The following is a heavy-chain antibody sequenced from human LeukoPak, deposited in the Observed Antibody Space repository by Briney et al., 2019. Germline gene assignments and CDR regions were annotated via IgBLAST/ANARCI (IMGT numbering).Heavy chain of an antibody. CDR3: AKGGKYSSLVYYYYYYMDV. CDR1: GFTFSSYG. V-gene: IGHV3-30*18. Sequence: GGSLRLSCAASGFTFSSYGMHWVRQAPGKGLEWVAVISYDGSNKYYADSVKGRFTISRDNSKNTLYLQMNSLRAEDTAVYYCAKGGKYSSLVYYYYYYMDVWGKGTTVTVSS. D-gene: IGHD6-6*01. CDR2: ISYDGSNK. J-gene: IGHJ6*03.